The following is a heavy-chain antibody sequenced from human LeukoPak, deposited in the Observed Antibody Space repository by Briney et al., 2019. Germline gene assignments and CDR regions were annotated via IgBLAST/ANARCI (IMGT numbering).Heavy chain of an antibody. CDR2: IKQDGSEK. J-gene: IGHJ4*02. CDR1: GFTFSNYR. D-gene: IGHD3-10*01. Sequence: GGSLRLSCAASGFTFSNYRMSWVRQAPGKGLEWVANIKQDGSEKYYVDSVKGRFTISRDNAKNTLCLQMNSLRAEDTAVYYCARPLYYYGSGSYHYWGQGTLVTVSS. CDR3: ARPLYYYGSGSYHY. V-gene: IGHV3-7*01.